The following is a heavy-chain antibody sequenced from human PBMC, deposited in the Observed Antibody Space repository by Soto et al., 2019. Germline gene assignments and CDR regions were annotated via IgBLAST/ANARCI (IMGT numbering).Heavy chain of an antibody. CDR1: GFTFDDHT. J-gene: IGHJ4*02. CDR3: AKEKNRIFDY. V-gene: IGHV3-43*01. Sequence: GGSLRLSCAGSGFTFDDHTMHWVRQVPGKGLEWVSLITWDGDSTFYTDSVKGRFTISRDNTERSLFLQMNSLRIEDTALYYCAKEKNRIFDYWGQGTLVTVSS. CDR2: ITWDGDST.